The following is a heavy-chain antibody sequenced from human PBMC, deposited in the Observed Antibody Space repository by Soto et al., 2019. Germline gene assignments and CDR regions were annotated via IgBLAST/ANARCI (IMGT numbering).Heavy chain of an antibody. J-gene: IGHJ6*02. D-gene: IGHD3-10*01. CDR3: ARGRAMVRDTYHYGMDV. CDR2: INAGNGNT. V-gene: IGHV1-3*01. CDR1: GYTFTSYA. Sequence: ASVKVSCKASGYTFTSYAMHWVRQAPGQRLEWMGWINAGNGNTKYSQKFQGRVTITRDTSASTAYMELSSLRSEDTAVYYCARGRAMVRDTYHYGMDVWGQGTTVTVSS.